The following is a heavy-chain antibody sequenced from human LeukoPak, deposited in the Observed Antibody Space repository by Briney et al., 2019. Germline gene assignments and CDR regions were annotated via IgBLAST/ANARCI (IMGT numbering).Heavy chain of an antibody. CDR1: GGSISSGPYY. J-gene: IGHJ4*02. CDR3: ASLATPRGY. V-gene: IGHV4-39*01. D-gene: IGHD5-24*01. Sequence: AAETLSLTGTVSGGSISSGPYYWGWIRQPPGKGLEWIGNIYYGENTYYNPSLKSRVTISIDTSKNQFYLKLSSLTAADTAVYSCASLATPRGYWGQGTLVTVSS. CDR2: IYYGENT.